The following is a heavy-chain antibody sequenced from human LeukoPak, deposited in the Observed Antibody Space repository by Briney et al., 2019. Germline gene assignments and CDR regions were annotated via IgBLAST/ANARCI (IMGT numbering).Heavy chain of an antibody. V-gene: IGHV4-34*01. CDR1: GGSFSGYY. Sequence: SETLSLTCAVSGGSFSGYYWSWIRQPPGKGLEWIGEINHSGSTNYNPSLKSRVAISVDTSKNQFSLKLSSVTAADTAVYYCATTIGDYYYYGMDVWGQGTTVTVSS. CDR2: INHSGST. J-gene: IGHJ6*02. D-gene: IGHD1-14*01. CDR3: ATTIGDYYYYGMDV.